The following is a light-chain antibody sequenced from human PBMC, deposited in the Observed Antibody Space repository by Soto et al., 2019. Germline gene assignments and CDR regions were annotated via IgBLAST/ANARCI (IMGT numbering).Light chain of an antibody. CDR2: DAS. J-gene: IGKJ1*01. CDR1: QTISIY. V-gene: IGKV1-5*01. Sequence: DIQMTQSPSSLSASVGDRVTMTCRASQTISIYLNWYQKKPGKAPKLLIYDASSLESGVPSRFSGSGSGTEFTLTISSLQPDDFATYYCQQYNSYWTFGQGTKVEIK. CDR3: QQYNSYWT.